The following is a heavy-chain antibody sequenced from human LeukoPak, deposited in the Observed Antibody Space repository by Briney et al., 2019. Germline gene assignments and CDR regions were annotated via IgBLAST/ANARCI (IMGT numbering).Heavy chain of an antibody. D-gene: IGHD7-27*01. CDR1: GFTFSSYG. CDR3: AKDSRRGTGGYMDV. Sequence: PGGTLRLSCAASGFTFSSYGMSWVRQAPGKGLEWVSAISGSGGSTYYADSVKGRFTISRDNSKNTLYLQMNSLRAEDTAVYYCAKDSRRGTGGYMDVWGKGTTVTVSS. CDR2: ISGSGGST. V-gene: IGHV3-23*01. J-gene: IGHJ6*03.